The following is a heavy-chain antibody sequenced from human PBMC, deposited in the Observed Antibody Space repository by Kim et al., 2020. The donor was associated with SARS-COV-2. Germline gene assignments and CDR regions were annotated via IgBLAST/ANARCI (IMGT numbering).Heavy chain of an antibody. CDR1: GFTVSSNY. D-gene: IGHD3-10*01. Sequence: GGSLRLSCAASGFTVSSNYMSWVRQAPGKGLEWVSVIYSGGSTYYADSVKGRFTISRDNSKNTLYLQMNSLRAEDTAVYYCARDLGVPERKGRYGSGSYRNLDYWGQGTLVTVSS. CDR2: IYSGGST. CDR3: ARDLGVPERKGRYGSGSYRNLDY. J-gene: IGHJ4*02. V-gene: IGHV3-53*01.